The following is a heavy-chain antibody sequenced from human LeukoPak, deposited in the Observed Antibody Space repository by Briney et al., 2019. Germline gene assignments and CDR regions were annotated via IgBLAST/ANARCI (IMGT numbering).Heavy chain of an antibody. D-gene: IGHD4-17*01. CDR3: AKEIRPNDC. J-gene: IGHJ4*02. Sequence: GGSLRLSCAASGFTFNAFGMNWVRQAPGKGLEWVSAISNNGGYTYYADSVQGRFTISRDNSKSTLCLQMNSLRAEDTAVYYCAKEIRPNDCWGQGTLVTVSS. CDR2: ISNNGGYT. CDR1: GFTFNAFG. V-gene: IGHV3-23*01.